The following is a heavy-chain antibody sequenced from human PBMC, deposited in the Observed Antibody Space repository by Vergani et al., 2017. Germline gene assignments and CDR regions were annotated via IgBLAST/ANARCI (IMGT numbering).Heavy chain of an antibody. CDR2: IRGSGESV. CDR1: GFTFSNYA. V-gene: IGHV3-23*04. CDR3: ARVIAAAGIYYYYYYMDV. Sequence: EVQLVESGGGLVQPGGSLRLSCAASGFTFSNYAMTWVRQAPGKGLEWVSAIRGSGESVYYADSVEGRFTISRDNAKNSLYLQMNSLRAEDTALYYCARVIAAAGIYYYYYYMDVWGKGTTVTVSS. J-gene: IGHJ6*03. D-gene: IGHD6-13*01.